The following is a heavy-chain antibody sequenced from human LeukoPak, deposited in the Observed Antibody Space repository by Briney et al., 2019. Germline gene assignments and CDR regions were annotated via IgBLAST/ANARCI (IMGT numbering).Heavy chain of an antibody. CDR3: ARDVGSNWYERFDD. CDR1: GFTFSSYA. Sequence: PGRSLRLSCAASGFTFSSYAIHWVRQAPGKGLEWVAVISYDGSTKYYADSVKGRFTISRDNSKNTLYLQMNSLRAEDTSVYYCARDVGSNWYERFDDWGQGTLVTVSS. D-gene: IGHD6-13*01. V-gene: IGHV3-30-3*01. J-gene: IGHJ4*02. CDR2: ISYDGSTK.